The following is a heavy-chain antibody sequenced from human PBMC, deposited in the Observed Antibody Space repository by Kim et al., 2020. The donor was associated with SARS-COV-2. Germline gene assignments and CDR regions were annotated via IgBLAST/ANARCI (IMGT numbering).Heavy chain of an antibody. CDR3: ARVGGSGSYDHIDY. V-gene: IGHV3-21*01. Sequence: GGSLRLSCAASGFTFSSHSMNWVRQAPGKGLEWVSSISSSSSYIYYADSVKGRFTISRDNAKNTLYLQMNSLRAEDTAVYYCARVGGSGSYDHIDYWGQGTLVTVSS. CDR1: GFTFSSHS. J-gene: IGHJ4*02. CDR2: ISSSSSYI. D-gene: IGHD3-10*01.